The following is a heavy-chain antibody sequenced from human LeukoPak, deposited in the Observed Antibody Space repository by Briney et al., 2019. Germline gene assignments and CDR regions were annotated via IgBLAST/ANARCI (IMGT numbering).Heavy chain of an antibody. Sequence: SETLSLTCAVYGGSFSAYYWSWIRQPPGKGLEWLGTIYYSGSTYYNPSLKSRVTTSVDTSKNQFSLKLSSVTAADTAVYYCARHVGGSRYYDFWSGYYSDFWGQGTLVTVSS. CDR3: ARHVGGSRYYDFWSGYYSDF. V-gene: IGHV4-34*01. CDR2: IYYSGST. J-gene: IGHJ4*02. D-gene: IGHD3-3*01. CDR1: GGSFSAYY.